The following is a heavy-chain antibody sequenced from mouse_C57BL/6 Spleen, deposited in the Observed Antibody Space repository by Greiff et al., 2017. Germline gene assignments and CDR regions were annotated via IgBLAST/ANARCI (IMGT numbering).Heavy chain of an antibody. D-gene: IGHD1-1*01. V-gene: IGHV1-55*01. CDR3: ARGGATVVLDY. Sequence: QVQLQQPGAELVKPGASVKLSCKASGYTFTSYWMDWVKQRPGQGLEWIGNIYPVGGNTNYNEKFKSKATLTVDTSSSTAYMQLSSLTSEDSAVYYCARGGATVVLDYWGQGTPVTVSS. J-gene: IGHJ4*01. CDR1: GYTFTSYW. CDR2: IYPVGGNT.